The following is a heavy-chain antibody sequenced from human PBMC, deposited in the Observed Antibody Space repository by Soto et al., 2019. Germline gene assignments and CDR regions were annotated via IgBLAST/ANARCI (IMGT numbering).Heavy chain of an antibody. J-gene: IGHJ6*02. CDR3: ASPAGTATGRYYYYGMDV. Sequence: SAKVSFTASRGTFSSYAISWVRQDPGQGLEWMGGIIPIFGTANYAQKSQGRVTITADESTSTAYLELSSLRSEDTAVYYCASPAGTATGRYYYYGMDVWDQGTTVTVSS. D-gene: IGHD6-25*01. CDR1: RGTFSSYA. V-gene: IGHV1-69*01. CDR2: IIPIFGTA.